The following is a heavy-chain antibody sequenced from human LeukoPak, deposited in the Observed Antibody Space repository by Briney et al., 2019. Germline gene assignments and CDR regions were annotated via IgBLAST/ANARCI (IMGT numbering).Heavy chain of an antibody. Sequence: GASVKVSCKASGYTFTSFGISWVRQAPGQGLEWMGWISAYNGNTNYAQKLQGRVTMTTDTSTSTVYVELRSLRSDDTAVYYCARDRGWELGYCTGGSCYDENWFDPWGQGTLVTVSS. J-gene: IGHJ5*02. CDR3: ARDRGWELGYCTGGSCYDENWFDP. CDR1: GYTFTSFG. D-gene: IGHD2-15*01. V-gene: IGHV1-18*01. CDR2: ISAYNGNT.